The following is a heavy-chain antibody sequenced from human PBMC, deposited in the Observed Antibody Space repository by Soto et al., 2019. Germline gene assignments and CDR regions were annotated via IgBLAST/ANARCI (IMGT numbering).Heavy chain of an antibody. D-gene: IGHD3-22*01. CDR3: ATLDYSSGCFDY. V-gene: IGHV4-59*08. Sequence: PSETLSLTCTVSGGSISSYYWSWIRQPPGKGLEWIGYIYYSGSTNYNPSLKSRVTISVDTSKNQFSLKLSSVTAADTAVYYCATLDYSSGCFDYWGQVTLVTVSS. CDR2: IYYSGST. CDR1: GGSISSYY. J-gene: IGHJ4*02.